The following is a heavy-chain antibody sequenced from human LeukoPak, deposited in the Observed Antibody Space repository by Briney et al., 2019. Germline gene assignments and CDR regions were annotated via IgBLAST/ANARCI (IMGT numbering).Heavy chain of an antibody. D-gene: IGHD6-13*01. CDR3: ARGSSSWYPPNWFDP. CDR2: INHSGST. CDR1: GGSFSGYY. J-gene: IGHJ5*02. V-gene: IGHV4-34*01. Sequence: SETLSLTCAVYGGSFSGYYWSWIRQPPGKGLEWIGEINHSGSTNYNPSLKSRVTISVDTSKNQFSLKLSSVTAAGTAVYYCARGSSSWYPPNWFDPWGQGTLVTVSS.